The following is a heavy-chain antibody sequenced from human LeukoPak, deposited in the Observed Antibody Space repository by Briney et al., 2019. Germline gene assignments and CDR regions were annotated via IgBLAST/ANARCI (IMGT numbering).Heavy chain of an antibody. CDR3: ARWYSHGRYFDY. J-gene: IGHJ4*03. CDR1: GGSIRNYY. D-gene: IGHD1-26*01. CDR2: TSVSGHT. Sequence: PSETLSLTCTVSGGSIRNYYWNWIRQPPGKGPEWIGYTSVSGHTDYKPSLKSRVTISVDLSKNQFSLKLTSATAADTAVYYCARWYSHGRYFDYWGQGALVTVSS. V-gene: IGHV4-59*01.